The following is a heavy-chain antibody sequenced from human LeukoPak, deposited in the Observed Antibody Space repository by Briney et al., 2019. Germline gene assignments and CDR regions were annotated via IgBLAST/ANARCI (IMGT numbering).Heavy chain of an antibody. Sequence: GGSLRLSCAASGFTVSSNYMSWVRQAPGKGLEWVSYISNSGSTIYYADSVKGRFTISRDNAKNSLYLQMNSLRAEDTAVYYCARDMSSTRLYYYYGMDVWGQGTTVTVSS. D-gene: IGHD2-2*01. CDR1: GFTVSSNY. CDR3: ARDMSSTRLYYYYGMDV. J-gene: IGHJ6*02. V-gene: IGHV3-11*01. CDR2: ISNSGSTI.